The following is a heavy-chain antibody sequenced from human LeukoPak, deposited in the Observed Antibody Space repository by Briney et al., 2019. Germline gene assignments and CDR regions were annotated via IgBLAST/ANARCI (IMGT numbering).Heavy chain of an antibody. Sequence: PSETLSLTCTVSGGSISSSSYYWSWIRQPPGKGLEWIGYIYYSGSTNYNPSLKSRDTISVDTSKNQFSLKLSSVTAADTAVYYCARGSYDFWNEGWFDPWGQGTLVTVSS. J-gene: IGHJ5*02. V-gene: IGHV4-61*01. CDR2: IYYSGST. CDR1: GGSISSSSYY. CDR3: ARGSYDFWNEGWFDP. D-gene: IGHD3-3*01.